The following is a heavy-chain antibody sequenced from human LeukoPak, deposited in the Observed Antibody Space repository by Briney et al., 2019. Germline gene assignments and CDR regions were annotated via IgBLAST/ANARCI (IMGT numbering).Heavy chain of an antibody. CDR1: GGSISSYY. V-gene: IGHV4-59*01. J-gene: IGHJ4*02. CDR2: IHYRGST. D-gene: IGHD5-18*01. CDR3: ARSVLGYSYGLHIDY. Sequence: PSETLSLTCTVSGGSISSYYWSWIRQSPGEGLEWIGYIHYRGSTNYNPSLKSRVTISVDTSKNQFSLKLRSLTAADTAVYYCARSVLGYSYGLHIDYWGQGTLVTVSS.